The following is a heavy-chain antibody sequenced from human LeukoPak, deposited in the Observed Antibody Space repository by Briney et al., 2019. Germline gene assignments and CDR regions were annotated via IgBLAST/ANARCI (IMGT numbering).Heavy chain of an antibody. CDR3: AREEGFDY. Sequence: GGTLRLSCAASGFTFSSYNMNWVRQAPGKGLEWVSFISSSSSTIYYAGSVKGRFTISRDNAKNSLYLQMNSLRAEDTAAYYCAREEGFDYWGQGTLVTVSS. CDR1: GFTFSSYN. J-gene: IGHJ4*02. V-gene: IGHV3-48*01. CDR2: ISSSSSTI.